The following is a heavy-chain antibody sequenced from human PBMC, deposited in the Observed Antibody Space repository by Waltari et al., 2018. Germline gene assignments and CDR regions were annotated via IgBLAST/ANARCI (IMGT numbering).Heavy chain of an antibody. Sequence: QVQLQESGPGLVKPSETLSLTCAVSGYSISSGYYWGWLRQPPGKGLEWIGSIYHSGSTYYNPSLKSRVTISVDTSKNQFSLKLSSVTAADTAVYYCASVVGWLQFNFDYWGQGTLVTVSS. V-gene: IGHV4-38-2*01. D-gene: IGHD5-12*01. CDR2: IYHSGST. CDR1: GYSISSGYY. J-gene: IGHJ4*02. CDR3: ASVVGWLQFNFDY.